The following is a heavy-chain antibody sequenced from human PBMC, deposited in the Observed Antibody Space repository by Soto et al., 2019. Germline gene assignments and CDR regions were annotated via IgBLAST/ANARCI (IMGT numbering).Heavy chain of an antibody. CDR2: IYYSGST. V-gene: IGHV4-31*03. J-gene: IGHJ6*02. D-gene: IGHD3-10*01. CDR1: GGSISSGGYS. Sequence: QVQLQESGPGLVKPSQTLSLTCTVSGGSISSGGYSWSWIRQHPGKGLEWIGYIYYSGSTYYNPSLKSRVTISVDTSKNQSSLKLSSVTAADTAVYYCARDHYRSYGMDVWGQGTTVTVSS. CDR3: ARDHYRSYGMDV.